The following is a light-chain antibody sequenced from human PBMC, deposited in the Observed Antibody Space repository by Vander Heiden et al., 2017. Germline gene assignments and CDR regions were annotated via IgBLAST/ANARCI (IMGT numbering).Light chain of an antibody. Sequence: SYELTQPPSVSVSPGQTASITCSGDKLGDKYACWYQQKPGQSPVLVIYQDSKRPSGIPERFSGSNSGNTATLTISGTQAMDEAYYYCQAWDSSIVVFGGGTKLTV. CDR2: QDS. CDR3: QAWDSSIVV. J-gene: IGLJ2*01. CDR1: KLGDKY. V-gene: IGLV3-1*01.